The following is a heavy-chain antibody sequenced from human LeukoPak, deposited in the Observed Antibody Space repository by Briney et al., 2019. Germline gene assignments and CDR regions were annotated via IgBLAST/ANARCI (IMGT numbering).Heavy chain of an antibody. CDR1: GFTLSSYG. V-gene: IGHV3-7*01. J-gene: IGHJ4*02. CDR3: ARGFPYSSSLGADFDY. D-gene: IGHD6-6*01. CDR2: IKQDGSEK. Sequence: GGSLRLSCATSGFTLSSYGMHWVRQAPGKGLEWVANIKQDGSEKYYVDSVKGRFTISRDNAKNSLYLQMNSLRAEDTAVYYCARGFPYSSSLGADFDYWGQGTLVTVSS.